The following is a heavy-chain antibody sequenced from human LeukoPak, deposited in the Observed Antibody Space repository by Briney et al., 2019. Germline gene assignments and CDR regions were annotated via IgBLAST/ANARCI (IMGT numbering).Heavy chain of an antibody. V-gene: IGHV1-18*01. J-gene: IGHJ3*02. CDR2: ISAYNGNT. CDR3: ARDKWGYCSSTSCYGGFDAFDI. Sequence: ASVKVSCKASGYTFTSYGISWVRQAPGQGLEWMGWISAYNGNTNYAQKLQGRVTMTTDTSTSTAYMELRSLRSDDTAVYYCARDKWGYCSSTSCYGGFDAFDIWGRGTMVTVSS. D-gene: IGHD2-2*01. CDR1: GYTFTSYG.